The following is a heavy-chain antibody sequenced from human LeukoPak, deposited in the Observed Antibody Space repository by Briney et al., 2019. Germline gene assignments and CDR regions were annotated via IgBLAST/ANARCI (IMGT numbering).Heavy chain of an antibody. D-gene: IGHD3-22*01. V-gene: IGHV3-74*01. CDR3: ARDLGQYYDTSDNWFDP. Sequence: PGGSLRLSCAASGFTFSNYWMHWVRQAPGKGLGWVSRINSDGINTSYADSVKGRFTISRDNAKNTLNLQMNSLRAEETAVYYCARDLGQYYDTSDNWFDPWGQGTLVTVSS. CDR2: INSDGINT. CDR1: GFTFSNYW. J-gene: IGHJ5*02.